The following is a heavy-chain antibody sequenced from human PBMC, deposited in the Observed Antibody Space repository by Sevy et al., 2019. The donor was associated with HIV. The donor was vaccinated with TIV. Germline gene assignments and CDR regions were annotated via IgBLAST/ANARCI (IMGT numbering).Heavy chain of an antibody. J-gene: IGHJ3*02. CDR3: ARDRKVLLVVYAIPFDAFDI. D-gene: IGHD2-8*02. CDR2: IRNDGSHE. V-gene: IGHV3-30*02. Sequence: GGSLRLSCTASGFTFSNHAMHWVRQGPGKGPEWVAFIRNDGSHEYYADSVKGRFTISRDNPKNTRYLQMNSLRPEDTAVYYCARDRKVLLVVYAIPFDAFDIWGQGTMVTVSS. CDR1: GFTFSNHA.